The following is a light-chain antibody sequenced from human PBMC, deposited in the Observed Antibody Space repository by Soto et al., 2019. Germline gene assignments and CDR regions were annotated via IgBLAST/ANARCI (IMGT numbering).Light chain of an antibody. CDR2: EVS. V-gene: IGLV2-14*01. Sequence: QSALTQPASVSGSPGQSITISCTGTSRDVGGYNYVSWYQQHPGKAPKLMIYEVSNRPSGVSNRFSGSKSGNTASLTISGXQAXXXAXYYCSSYTSSSTLVVFGGGTKLTVL. CDR3: SSYTSSSTLVV. J-gene: IGLJ2*01. CDR1: SRDVGGYNY.